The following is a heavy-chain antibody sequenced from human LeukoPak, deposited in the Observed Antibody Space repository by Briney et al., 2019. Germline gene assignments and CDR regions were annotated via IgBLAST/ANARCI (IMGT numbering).Heavy chain of an antibody. D-gene: IGHD3-22*01. CDR3: AGGGYYHYFHY. Sequence: SETLSLTCTVSGGSISSYYWTWIRQPAGRGPEWIGRIYTSGSTNYNPSLKSRVTMSVDTSKNQFSLQLSSVTAADTAVYYCAGGGYYHYFHYWGQGTLVTVSS. CDR1: GGSISSYY. CDR2: IYTSGST. V-gene: IGHV4-4*07. J-gene: IGHJ4*02.